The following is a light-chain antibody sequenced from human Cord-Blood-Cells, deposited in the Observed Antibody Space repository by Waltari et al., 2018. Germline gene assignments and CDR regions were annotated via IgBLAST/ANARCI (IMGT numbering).Light chain of an antibody. CDR2: KAS. Sequence: DIQMTQSPSTLSASVGDRVTITCRASQSISSWLAWYQQKPGKVPKLLIYKASSLESGVPSRFSGSGSGTEFTLTISSLQPDDFATYYCQQYNSYKYTFGQGTKLEIK. V-gene: IGKV1-5*03. J-gene: IGKJ2*01. CDR1: QSISSW. CDR3: QQYNSYKYT.